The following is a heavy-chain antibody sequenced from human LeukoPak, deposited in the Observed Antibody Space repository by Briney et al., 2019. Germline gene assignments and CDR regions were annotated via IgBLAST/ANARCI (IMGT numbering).Heavy chain of an antibody. J-gene: IGHJ6*02. CDR3: ARDGGIIRFGGQDV. CDR2: MNRDGSEK. CDR1: GFTFSTYA. D-gene: IGHD3-16*01. Sequence: GGSLRLSCAASGFTFSTYAMSWVRQAPGKGLEWVANMNRDGSEKNYVDSMKGRITISRDNAKNSLYLQMNSLRVEDTAVYYCARDGGIIRFGGQDVWGQGTTVTVS. V-gene: IGHV3-7*01.